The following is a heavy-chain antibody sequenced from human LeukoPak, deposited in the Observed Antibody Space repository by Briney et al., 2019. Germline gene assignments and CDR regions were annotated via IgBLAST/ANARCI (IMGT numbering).Heavy chain of an antibody. CDR1: GGTFRSFT. D-gene: IGHD1-26*01. CDR3: ARGPGGSPAPFGFDY. V-gene: IGHV1-69*01. CDR2: IIPMFGAT. Sequence: ASVKVSCKASGGTFRSFTINWVRQTPEQGLEWMGGIIPMFGATNYAQKFQGRVTITADESTSTAYMELSSLRSEDTAVYFCARGPGGSPAPFGFDYWGQGTLVTVSS. J-gene: IGHJ4*02.